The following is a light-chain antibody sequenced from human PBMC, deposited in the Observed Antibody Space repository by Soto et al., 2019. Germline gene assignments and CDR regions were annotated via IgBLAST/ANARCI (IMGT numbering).Light chain of an antibody. CDR3: SSYTSGSTLV. CDR2: EVS. Sequence: SALTQPASVSGSPGQSITISCTGTSSDVGGYNYVSWYQQHPGKAPKLMIYEVSNRPSGVSNRFSGSKSGNTASLTISGLQAEDEADYYCSSYTSGSTLVFGTGTKVTVL. J-gene: IGLJ1*01. CDR1: SSDVGGYNY. V-gene: IGLV2-14*01.